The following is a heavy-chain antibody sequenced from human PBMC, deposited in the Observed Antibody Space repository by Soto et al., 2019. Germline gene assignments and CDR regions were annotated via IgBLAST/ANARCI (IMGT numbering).Heavy chain of an antibody. CDR1: GYTFTTHN. CDR3: ARDGSSSWSTNKNWFDP. V-gene: IGHV1-8*02. D-gene: IGHD6-13*01. CDR2: MNPNSGTT. Sequence: ASVKVSCKASGYTFTTHNINWLRRATGQGLEWMGWMNPNSGTTGYAQKFQDRITLTRDTSKTTAYMELSSLTSDDTAVYYCARDGSSSWSTNKNWFDPWGQGTLVTVSS. J-gene: IGHJ5*02.